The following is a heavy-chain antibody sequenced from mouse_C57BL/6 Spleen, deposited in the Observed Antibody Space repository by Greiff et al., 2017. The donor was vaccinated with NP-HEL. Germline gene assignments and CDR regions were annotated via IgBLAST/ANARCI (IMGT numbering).Heavy chain of an antibody. J-gene: IGHJ4*01. CDR2: IRNKANGYTT. Sequence: EVKLEESGGGLVQPGGSLSLSCAASGFTFTDYYMSWVRQPPGKALEWLGFIRNKANGYTTEYSASVKGRFTISRDNSQSILYLQMNALRAEDSATYYCARGNLGAMDYWGQGTSVTVSS. V-gene: IGHV7-3*01. D-gene: IGHD2-1*01. CDR1: GFTFTDYY. CDR3: ARGNLGAMDY.